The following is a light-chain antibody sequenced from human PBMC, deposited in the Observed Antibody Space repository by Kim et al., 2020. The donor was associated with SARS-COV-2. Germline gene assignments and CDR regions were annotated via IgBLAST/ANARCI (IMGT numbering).Light chain of an antibody. J-gene: IGLJ3*02. CDR1: SSDVAGYNY. Sequence: QSALTQPASVSGSPGQSITISCSVTSSDVAGYNYVSWYQQHPGKAPKLMIYDVSNRPSGVSNRFSGSKSGNTASLTISGLQAEDEADYYCSSYTSGSTVFGGGTQLTVL. V-gene: IGLV2-14*03. CDR3: SSYTSGSTV. CDR2: DVS.